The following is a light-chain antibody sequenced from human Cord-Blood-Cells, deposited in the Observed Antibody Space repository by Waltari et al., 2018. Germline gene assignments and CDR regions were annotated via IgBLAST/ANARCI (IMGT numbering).Light chain of an antibody. CDR3: QSADSSGTWV. CDR2: KDS. Sequence: SYELPQPPSVSVSPRHTARNTCPGTASPNQYSSWYQQKPGQAPVLVIYKDSERPSGIPERFSGSSSGTTVTLTISGVQAEDEADYYCQSADSSGTWVFGGGTKLTVL. V-gene: IGLV3-25*03. CDR1: ASPNQY. J-gene: IGLJ3*02.